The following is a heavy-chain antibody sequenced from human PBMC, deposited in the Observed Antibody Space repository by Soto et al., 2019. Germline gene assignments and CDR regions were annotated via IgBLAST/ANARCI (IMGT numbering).Heavy chain of an antibody. CDR3: AADGQQFFGYYYGMDV. D-gene: IGHD3-10*01. Sequence: ASVKVSCKASGFTFTSSAVQWVRQARGQRLEWIGWIVVGSGNTNYAQKFQERVTITRDMSTSTAYMELSSLRSEDTAVYYCAADGQQFFGYYYGMDVWGQGTTVTVSS. J-gene: IGHJ6*02. CDR2: IVVGSGNT. V-gene: IGHV1-58*01. CDR1: GFTFTSSA.